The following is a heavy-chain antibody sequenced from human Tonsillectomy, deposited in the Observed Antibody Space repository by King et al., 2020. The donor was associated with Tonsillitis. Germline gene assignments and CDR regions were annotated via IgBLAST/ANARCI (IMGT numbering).Heavy chain of an antibody. CDR1: GYTLTELS. V-gene: IGHV1-24*01. J-gene: IGHJ4*02. D-gene: IGHD3-10*01. CDR3: ATGTLNRDPFTSSFDY. CDR2: FDPEDGET. Sequence: HVQLVQSGAEVKKPGASVKVSCKVSGYTLTELSMHWVRQAPGKGLEWMGGFDPEDGETIYAQKFQGRVTMTEDTSTDTAYMELSSLRSEDTAVYYCATGTLNRDPFTSSFDYWGQGTLVTVSS.